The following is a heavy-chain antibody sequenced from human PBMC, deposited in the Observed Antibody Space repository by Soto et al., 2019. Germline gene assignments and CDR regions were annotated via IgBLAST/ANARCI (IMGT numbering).Heavy chain of an antibody. D-gene: IGHD6-13*01. CDR1: GFTFTNYV. V-gene: IGHV3-33*03. Sequence: QVHLVESGGGVVQPGRSLRLSCATSGFTFTNYVMHWVRQTPGKGLEWVANVWYDGRQKWCADLAKGRFTISRDNSENTVALQMNILRVDDTAVYYCATEPVETIWRIGSWGIDNWGQGTLVTVSS. CDR2: VWYDGRQK. J-gene: IGHJ4*02. CDR3: ATEPVETIWRIGSWGIDN.